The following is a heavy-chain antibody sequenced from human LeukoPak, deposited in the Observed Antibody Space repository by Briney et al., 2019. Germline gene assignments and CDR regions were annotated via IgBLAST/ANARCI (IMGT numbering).Heavy chain of an antibody. J-gene: IGHJ6*02. Sequence: TSETLSLTCTVSGGSISSYYWSWLRQPPGKGLEWIGYIYYSGSTNYNPPLRSRVTISVDTSKNKFSLDLRSVTAADTAVYYCARGPHYHDSSGYSPSYSYAMDVWGQGTTVTVSS. CDR1: GGSISSYY. V-gene: IGHV4-59*01. CDR2: IYYSGST. D-gene: IGHD3-22*01. CDR3: ARGPHYHDSSGYSPSYSYAMDV.